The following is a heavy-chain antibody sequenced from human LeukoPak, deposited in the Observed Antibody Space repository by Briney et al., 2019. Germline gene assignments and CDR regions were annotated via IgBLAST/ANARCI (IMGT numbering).Heavy chain of an antibody. CDR2: IIPIFGTA. Sequence: GVSVKVSCKASGGTFSSYAISWVRQAPGQGLECMGGIIPIFGTAKYAQKSQRRVTYTADESTSTAYMELSSLRSEDTAVYYCAREGVGRGYYYDSSGFHRAGEFDYWGQGTLVTVSS. J-gene: IGHJ4*02. V-gene: IGHV1-69*13. D-gene: IGHD3-22*01. CDR3: AREGVGRGYYYDSSGFHRAGEFDY. CDR1: GGTFSSYA.